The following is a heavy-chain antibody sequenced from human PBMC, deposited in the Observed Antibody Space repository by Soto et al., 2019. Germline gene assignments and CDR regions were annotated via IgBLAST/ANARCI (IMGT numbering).Heavy chain of an antibody. D-gene: IGHD4-4*01. CDR1: GGSFSGYY. Sequence: AETLSLTCAVYGGSFSGYYWSWIRQPPGKGLEWIGEINHSGSTNYNPYLKSRVTISVDTSKNQFSLKLSSVTAADTAVYYCARSFRGTTVPTDLAYGMDVWGQGTTVTVSS. V-gene: IGHV4-34*01. J-gene: IGHJ6*02. CDR3: ARSFRGTTVPTDLAYGMDV. CDR2: INHSGST.